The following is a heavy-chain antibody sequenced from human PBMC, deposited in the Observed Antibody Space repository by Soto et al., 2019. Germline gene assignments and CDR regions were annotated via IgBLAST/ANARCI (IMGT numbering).Heavy chain of an antibody. CDR1: GGSISSRSYY. V-gene: IGHV4-39*01. J-gene: IGHJ6*02. D-gene: IGHD3-22*01. CDR2: IYYSGST. Sequence: SETPXLTFTVSGGSISSRSYYWGWIRQPPGKGLEWIGSIYYSGSTYYNPSLKSRVTISVDTSKNQFSLKLSSVTAADTAVYYCARRLYYDSSGFEGGGMDVWGQGTTVTVSS. CDR3: ARRLYYDSSGFEGGGMDV.